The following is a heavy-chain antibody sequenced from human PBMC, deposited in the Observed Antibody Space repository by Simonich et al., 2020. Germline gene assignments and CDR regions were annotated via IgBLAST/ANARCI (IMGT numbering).Heavy chain of an antibody. Sequence: QLQLQESGPGLVKPSETLALTCTVSGGSISSSCYYWGWIRQPPGKGREWFGSIYSSGSTYDTPTLKSRVTISVDTSKNQFSLKLSSVTAADTAVYYCARWAYSSSYFDYWGQGTLVTVSS. CDR1: GGSISSSCYY. J-gene: IGHJ4*02. CDR2: IYSSGST. CDR3: ARWAYSSSYFDY. D-gene: IGHD6-6*01. V-gene: IGHV4-39*01.